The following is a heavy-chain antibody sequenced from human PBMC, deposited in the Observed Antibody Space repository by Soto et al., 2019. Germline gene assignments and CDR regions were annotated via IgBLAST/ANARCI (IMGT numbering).Heavy chain of an antibody. V-gene: IGHV6-1*01. CDR2: TYYRSKWHY. CDR3: ARTLRGRGVKYFDD. D-gene: IGHD3-10*01. J-gene: IGHJ4*02. CDR1: GDSVSNNSVA. Sequence: SQTLSLTCAISGDSVSNNSVAWNWVRQSPSRGLEWLGRTYYRSKWHYDYAPSVRSRITINPDPSKNHFSLQLNSVSPEDAAVYYRARTLRGRGVKYFDDWGQGTLVTVSS.